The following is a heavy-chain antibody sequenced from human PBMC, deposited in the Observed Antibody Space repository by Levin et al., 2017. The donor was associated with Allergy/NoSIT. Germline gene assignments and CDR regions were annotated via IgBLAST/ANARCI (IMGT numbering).Heavy chain of an antibody. CDR2: IKQDGSEK. J-gene: IGHJ4*02. CDR1: GFIFSNYW. D-gene: IGHD1/OR15-1a*01. CDR3: AKTTFLYDY. V-gene: IGHV3-7*01. Sequence: GESLKISCAASGFIFSNYWMSWVRQAPGKGLEWVANIKQDGSEKYYVDSVKGRFTISRDNAKNSLYLQMNSLRAEDTAVYFCAKTTFLYDYWGQGTLVTVSS.